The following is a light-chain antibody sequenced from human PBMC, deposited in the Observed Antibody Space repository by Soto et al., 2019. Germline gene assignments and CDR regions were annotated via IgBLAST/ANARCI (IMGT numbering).Light chain of an antibody. Sequence: AIRMTQSPSSFSASTGDRVTITCRASQGISSYLAWYQQKPGKAPKLLIYAASTLQSGVPSRFSGSGSGTDFYLTISCLQSEDFANYYYQQYYSYPFTFGPGTKVDIK. CDR2: AAS. CDR3: QQYYSYPFT. V-gene: IGKV1-8*01. CDR1: QGISSY. J-gene: IGKJ3*01.